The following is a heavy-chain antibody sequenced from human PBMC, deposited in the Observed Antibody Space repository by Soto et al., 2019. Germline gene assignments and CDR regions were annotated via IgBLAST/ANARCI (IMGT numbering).Heavy chain of an antibody. D-gene: IGHD3-10*02. J-gene: IGHJ6*02. Sequence: QGQLQASGPGLVKPSETLSLTCAVSGYSISRGYYWVWILQPPGKGLECFGSIHHSGSTYYNPSLKRPVTRSVGTSNNQFSLRLSSVTAAETAVYYCARGPLPYYVRSSAGMDFMCQGTTVTLSS. CDR3: ARGPLPYYVRSSAGMDF. CDR1: GYSISRGYY. V-gene: IGHV4-38-2*01. CDR2: IHHSGST.